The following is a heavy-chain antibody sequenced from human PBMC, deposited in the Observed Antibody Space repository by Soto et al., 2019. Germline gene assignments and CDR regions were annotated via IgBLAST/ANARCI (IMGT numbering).Heavy chain of an antibody. J-gene: IGHJ2*01. CDR1: GGSISGGVYY. CDR2: IFASGST. CDR3: ARAIIPLTTDCYFDL. D-gene: IGHD4-17*01. V-gene: IGHV4-30-4*01. Sequence: QVQLQESGPGLVKPSQTLSLTCTVSGGSISGGVYYWSWIRQPPGKGLEWIGYIFASGSTNYNPSPKSRVTIAVDTAKNQFSLRLSSVTAADTAVYYCARAIIPLTTDCYFDLWGRGTLVTVSS.